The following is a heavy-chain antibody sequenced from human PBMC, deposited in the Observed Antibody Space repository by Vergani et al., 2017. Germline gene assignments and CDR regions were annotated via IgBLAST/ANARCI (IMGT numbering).Heavy chain of an antibody. CDR2: ISYDGTQK. V-gene: IGHV3-30*03. CDR3: ARDLIENDTYGRSGY. D-gene: IGHD6-25*01. CDR1: GFTSSYYG. J-gene: IGHJ1*01. Sequence: QVHLVESGGGVVQPGRSLRLSCVVSGFTSSYYGMHWVRQAPGKGLEWVAVISYDGTQKYYADSVKGRFTISRDNSKSTLYLQMNSLRTEDTAVYYCARDLIENDTYGRSGYWGPGTLVTVSS.